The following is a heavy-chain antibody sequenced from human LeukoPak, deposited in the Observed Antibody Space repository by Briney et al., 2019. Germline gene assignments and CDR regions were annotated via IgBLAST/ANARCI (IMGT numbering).Heavy chain of an antibody. CDR3: EKDRSGIFLFDY. J-gene: IGHJ4*02. V-gene: IGHV3-64D*06. CDR2: VSTNGGST. Sequence: GGSLRLSCSASGFTFSSSAMHWVRQAPGKGLEYVSTVSTNGGSTYYADSVKGRFTISRDNSKNTLYLQMSSLGAEDTAVYYCEKDRSGIFLFDYWGQGTLVTVSS. CDR1: GFTFSSSA. D-gene: IGHD1-26*01.